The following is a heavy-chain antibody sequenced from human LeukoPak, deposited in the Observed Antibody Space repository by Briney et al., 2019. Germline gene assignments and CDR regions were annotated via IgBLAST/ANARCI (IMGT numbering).Heavy chain of an antibody. CDR2: INHSGST. J-gene: IGHJ4*02. Sequence: PSETLSLTCAVYGGSFSGYYWSWIRQPPGKGLEWIGEINHSGSTNYNPSLKSRVTISVDTSKNQFSLKLSSVTAADTAVYYCARGPNSGYAYWGQGTLVTVSS. D-gene: IGHD5-12*01. CDR3: ARGPNSGYAY. CDR1: GGSFSGYY. V-gene: IGHV4-34*01.